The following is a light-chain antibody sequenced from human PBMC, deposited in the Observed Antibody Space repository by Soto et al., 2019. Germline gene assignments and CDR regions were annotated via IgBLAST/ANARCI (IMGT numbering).Light chain of an antibody. J-gene: IGKJ1*01. CDR3: QQYDSSWT. CDR2: GVS. Sequence: EIVLTQSPGTLSLSPGERATLSCRASQSVPSNFLAWYQQKPGQAPILVIYGVSRRATGIPDRFSGSGSGKDFTLTISRLEPEEFAVYYCQQYDSSWTFGQGTKVELK. CDR1: QSVPSNF. V-gene: IGKV3-20*01.